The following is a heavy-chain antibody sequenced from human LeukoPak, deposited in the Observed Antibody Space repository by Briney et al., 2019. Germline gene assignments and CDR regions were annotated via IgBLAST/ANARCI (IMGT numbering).Heavy chain of an antibody. D-gene: IGHD1-26*01. J-gene: IGHJ3*02. V-gene: IGHV3-33*01. CDR2: IWYDGSNE. CDR1: GFTFSNYG. CDR3: ERDRGTPMGGTKGGAFDI. Sequence: PGGSLRLSCAASGFTFSNYGMHWVRQAPGKGLEWVTIIWYDGSNEYYADSVKGRFTLSRDNIKNMLYLQMNSLRAEDTAVYYCERDRGTPMGGTKGGAFDIWGQGTTVTVSS.